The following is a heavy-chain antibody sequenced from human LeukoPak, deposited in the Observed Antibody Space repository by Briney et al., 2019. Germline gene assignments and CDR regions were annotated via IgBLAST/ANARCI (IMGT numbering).Heavy chain of an antibody. CDR1: GFTFSSYS. CDR2: ISSSSSYI. CDR3: ARVPLMTTVTNPDDY. Sequence: GGSLRLSCAASGFTFSSYSMNWVRQAPGKGLEWVSSISSSSSYIYYADSVKGRFTISRDNAKNSLYLQMNSLRAEDTAVYYCARVPLMTTVTNPDDYWGQGTLVTVSS. V-gene: IGHV3-21*01. J-gene: IGHJ4*02. D-gene: IGHD4-17*01.